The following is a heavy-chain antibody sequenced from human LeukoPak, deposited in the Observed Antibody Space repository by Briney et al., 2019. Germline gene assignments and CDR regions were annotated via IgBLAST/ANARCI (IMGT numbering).Heavy chain of an antibody. Sequence: GGSLRLSCAASGFTFSGYAMDWVRQAPGKGLEWVSSINGGGNTFYADSVKGRFAISRDNAKNSLYLQMNGLRAEDTAVYYCARDPAEADCWGQGTLVTVSS. CDR1: GFTFSGYA. J-gene: IGHJ4*02. CDR3: ARDPAEADC. V-gene: IGHV3-21*06. CDR2: INGGGNT.